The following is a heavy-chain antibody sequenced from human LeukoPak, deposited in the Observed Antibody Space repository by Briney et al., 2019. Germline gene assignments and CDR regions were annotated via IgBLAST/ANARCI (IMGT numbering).Heavy chain of an antibody. CDR2: IYYSGST. CDR3: ASIDYYGSGSYYPTPFYFDY. D-gene: IGHD3-10*01. Sequence: PSETLSLTCTVSGGSISSSSYYWGWTRQPPGKGLEWIGSIYYSGSTYYNPSLKSRVTISVDTSKNQFSLKLSSVTAADTAVYYCASIDYYGSGSYYPTPFYFDYWGQGTLVTVSS. J-gene: IGHJ4*02. V-gene: IGHV4-39*01. CDR1: GGSISSSSYY.